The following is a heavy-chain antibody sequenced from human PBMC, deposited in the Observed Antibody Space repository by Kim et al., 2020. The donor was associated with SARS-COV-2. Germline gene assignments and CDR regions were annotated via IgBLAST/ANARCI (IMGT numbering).Heavy chain of an antibody. CDR3: TTLNYGNYFDS. CDR2: FDPEEGRI. D-gene: IGHD3-16*01. V-gene: IGHV1-24*01. CDR1: GYSLTELS. J-gene: IGHJ5*01. Sequence: ASVNVSCKVSGYSLTELSIHWVRQAPEKGLEWMGGFDPEEGRIINAQKFQGRVTMTEDTSSGTAYMELRSLRSDDTAVYFCTTLNYGNYFDSWGQGTLVT.